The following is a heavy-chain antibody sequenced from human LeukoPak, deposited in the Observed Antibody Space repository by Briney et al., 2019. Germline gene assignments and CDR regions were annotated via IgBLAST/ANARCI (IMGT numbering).Heavy chain of an antibody. J-gene: IGHJ4*02. CDR1: GGSFSGYY. CDR2: INHSGST. CDR3: ARVVGNSSYLDY. V-gene: IGHV4-34*01. Sequence: SETLSLTCAVYGGSFSGYYWSWIRQPPGKGLEWIGEINHSGSTNYNPSLKSRVTISVDTSKNQFSLKLSSVTAADTAVYYCARVVGNSSYLDYWGQGTLVTVSS. D-gene: IGHD2-2*01.